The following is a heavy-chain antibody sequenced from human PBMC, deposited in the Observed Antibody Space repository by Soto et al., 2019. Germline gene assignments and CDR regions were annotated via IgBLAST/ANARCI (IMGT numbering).Heavy chain of an antibody. CDR3: ARKDYSSSSGGWWFAP. CDR1: GYTFTSYW. D-gene: IGHD6-6*01. CDR2: TNPGHSDT. Sequence: PGESLNISCKCSGYTFTSYWIGWVRQMPGKGLERMWITNPGHSDTSYYPPSQGKGTITADKSTNTAYLQWSSLKASDTAMYYCARKDYSSSSGGWWFAPWGQGXLVTVYS. V-gene: IGHV5-51*01. J-gene: IGHJ5*02.